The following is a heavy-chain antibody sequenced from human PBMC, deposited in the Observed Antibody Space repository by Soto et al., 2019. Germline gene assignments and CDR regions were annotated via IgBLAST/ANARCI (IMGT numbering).Heavy chain of an antibody. CDR2: MNPNSGNT. D-gene: IGHD6-19*01. Sequence: QVQLVQSGAEVKKPGASVKVSCKASGYTFTSYDINWVRQATGQGLVWMGWMNPNSGNTGYAQKFQGRVTMTRNTSISTAYMELSSLRSEDTAVYYCARDHSSGWYGPYYYYGMDVWGQGTTVTVSS. J-gene: IGHJ6*02. CDR1: GYTFTSYD. V-gene: IGHV1-8*01. CDR3: ARDHSSGWYGPYYYYGMDV.